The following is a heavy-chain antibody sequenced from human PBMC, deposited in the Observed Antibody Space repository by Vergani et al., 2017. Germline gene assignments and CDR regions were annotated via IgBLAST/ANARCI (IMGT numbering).Heavy chain of an antibody. D-gene: IGHD1-26*01. CDR3: AKALRELLSLFDY. CDR2: ISGSGGST. Sequence: EVQLLESGGGLVQPGGSLRLSCAASGFTFSSYAMSWVRQAPGKGLEWVSAISGSGGSTYYADSVKGRFTISRDNSKNTLYLQMNSLRAEDTAVYYSAKALRELLSLFDYWGQGTLVTVSS. CDR1: GFTFSSYA. J-gene: IGHJ4*02. V-gene: IGHV3-23*01.